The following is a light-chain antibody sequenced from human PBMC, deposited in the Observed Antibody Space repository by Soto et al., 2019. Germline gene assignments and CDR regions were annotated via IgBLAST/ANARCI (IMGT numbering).Light chain of an antibody. CDR2: GAS. V-gene: IGKV3-15*01. CDR3: QQYKNWPPWT. J-gene: IGKJ1*01. CDR1: QSVSSN. Sequence: ETVMTQSPATLSVSPGESATLSCRASQSVSSNLAWYQQKGCQAPRLLIYGASTRATGIPARFSGSGSGTEFTLTISSLQSEDFAVYYCQQYKNWPPWTFGQGTKVEIK.